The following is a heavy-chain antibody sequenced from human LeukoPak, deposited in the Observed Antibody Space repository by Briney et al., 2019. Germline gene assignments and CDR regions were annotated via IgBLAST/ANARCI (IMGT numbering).Heavy chain of an antibody. V-gene: IGHV4-61*02. CDR1: GGSVSSDSYY. Sequence: PSETLSLTCTVSGGSVSSDSYYWSWIRQPAGKGLEWIGRVYPSGGINSNPFFKSRVTMSVDTSRNQFSLKLRSVTAADTAVYYCARERRSAGSNWFDPWGQGTLVTVSS. J-gene: IGHJ5*02. CDR3: ARERRSAGSNWFDP. D-gene: IGHD6-13*01. CDR2: VYPSGGI.